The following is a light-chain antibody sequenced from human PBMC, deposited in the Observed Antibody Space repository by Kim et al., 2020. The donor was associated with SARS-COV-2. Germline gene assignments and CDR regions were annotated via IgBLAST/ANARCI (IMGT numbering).Light chain of an antibody. CDR3: ASYTSSRTSV. Sequence: GQSITISCTGTSRDVGGYNYVSWYQQHPGKAPKLMIYDVNKRPSGVSNRFSGSKSGNTASLTISGLQAEDEADYYCASYTSSRTSVFGTGTKVTVL. CDR1: SRDVGGYNY. CDR2: DVN. V-gene: IGLV2-14*03. J-gene: IGLJ1*01.